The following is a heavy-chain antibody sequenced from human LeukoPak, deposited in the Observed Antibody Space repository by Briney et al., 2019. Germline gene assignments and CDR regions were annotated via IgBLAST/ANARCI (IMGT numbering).Heavy chain of an antibody. CDR3: ARDRVGQEYLWSDY. D-gene: IGHD2-8*01. V-gene: IGHV1-69*13. CDR2: IIPIFGTA. J-gene: IGHJ4*02. Sequence: ASVKVSYKASGGTFSSYAISWVRQAPGQGLEWMAGIIPIFGTANYAQKFQGRVTITADESTSTAYMELSSLRSEDTAVYYCARDRVGQEYLWSDYWGQGTLVTVSS. CDR1: GGTFSSYA.